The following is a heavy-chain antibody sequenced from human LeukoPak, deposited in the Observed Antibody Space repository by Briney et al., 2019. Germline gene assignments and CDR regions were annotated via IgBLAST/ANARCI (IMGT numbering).Heavy chain of an antibody. CDR3: ARGYSSGLHFDY. Sequence: GGSLRLSCAASGFTLSSYWMHRVRQVPGKGLVWVSRIKSDGSDTRYADSVKGRFTISRDNAKNTLYLQMNSLRAEDTAVYYCARGYSSGLHFDYWGQETLVTVSS. CDR1: GFTLSSYW. V-gene: IGHV3-74*01. CDR2: IKSDGSDT. J-gene: IGHJ4*02. D-gene: IGHD6-19*01.